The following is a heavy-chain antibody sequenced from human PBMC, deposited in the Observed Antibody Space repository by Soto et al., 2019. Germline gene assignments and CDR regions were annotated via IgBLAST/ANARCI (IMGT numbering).Heavy chain of an antibody. J-gene: IGHJ4*02. Sequence: GGSLRLSCAASGFTFSSYAMHWVRQAPGKGLEWVAVISYDGSNKYYADSVKGRFTISRDNSKNTLYLQMNSLRAEDTAVYYCERGRAVVAVSSSLDYWGQGTPVTVYS. CDR3: ERGRAVVAVSSSLDY. CDR1: GFTFSSYA. D-gene: IGHD2-15*01. CDR2: ISYDGSNK. V-gene: IGHV3-30-3*01.